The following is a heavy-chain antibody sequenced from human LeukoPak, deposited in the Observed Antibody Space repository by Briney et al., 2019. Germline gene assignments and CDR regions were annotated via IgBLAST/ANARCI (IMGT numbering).Heavy chain of an antibody. J-gene: IGHJ5*02. Sequence: GASVKVSCKASGYTFTGYYMHWVRQAPGQGLEWMGWINPNSGGTNYAQKLQGRVTMTRDTSISTAYMELSRLRSDDTAVYYCARAPRTRSYYDSSGYYPNWFDPWGQGTLVTVSS. CDR1: GYTFTGYY. V-gene: IGHV1-2*02. CDR3: ARAPRTRSYYDSSGYYPNWFDP. CDR2: INPNSGGT. D-gene: IGHD3-22*01.